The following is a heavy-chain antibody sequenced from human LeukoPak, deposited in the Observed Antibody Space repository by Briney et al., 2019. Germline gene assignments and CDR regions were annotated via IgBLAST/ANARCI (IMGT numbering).Heavy chain of an antibody. CDR1: GFTFSSYA. Sequence: GGSLRLSRAASGFTFSSYAMSWVRQAPGKGLEWVSAISGSGGSTYYADSVKGRFTISRDNSKNTLYLQMNSLRAEDTAVYYCANGRGYCSSTSCYPTPIDYWGQGTLVTVSS. J-gene: IGHJ4*02. D-gene: IGHD2-2*01. V-gene: IGHV3-23*01. CDR2: ISGSGGST. CDR3: ANGRGYCSSTSCYPTPIDY.